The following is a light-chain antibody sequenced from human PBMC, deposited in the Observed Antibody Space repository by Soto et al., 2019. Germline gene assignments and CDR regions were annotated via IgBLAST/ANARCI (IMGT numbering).Light chain of an antibody. V-gene: IGKV3-11*01. Sequence: EIVVTHSPATRSLSPGPRPTLSCRASESVSSYLAWYQQKPGQAPRLLIYDASNRATGIPARFSGSGSGTDGTITISSLEKEDGAVCYCQQQSNWTITFGQGTRLEIK. CDR2: DAS. CDR3: QQQSNWTIT. J-gene: IGKJ5*01. CDR1: ESVSSY.